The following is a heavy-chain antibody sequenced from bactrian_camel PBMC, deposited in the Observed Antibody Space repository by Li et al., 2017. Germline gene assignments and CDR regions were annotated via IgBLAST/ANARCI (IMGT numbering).Heavy chain of an antibody. CDR2: IYAGGGRP. CDR3: AAGTGPTGARVWGGCWYNH. CDR1: GVTRNAYC. J-gene: IGHJ4*01. D-gene: IGHD3*01. V-gene: IGHV3S28*01. Sequence: QLVESGGGSVQAGGSLNVSCVASGVTRNAYCIGWIRQGPGNEREGVASIYAGGGRPHYADSVKGRFTISLDNAKNTLYLQMNSMKPEDAAVYYCAAGTGPTGARVWGGCWYNHWGQGTQVTVS.